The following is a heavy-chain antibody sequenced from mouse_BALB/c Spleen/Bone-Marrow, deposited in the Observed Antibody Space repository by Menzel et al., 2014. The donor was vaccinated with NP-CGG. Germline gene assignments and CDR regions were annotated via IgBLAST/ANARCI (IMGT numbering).Heavy chain of an antibody. CDR3: ARPDYYGYLNY. CDR1: GFDFSRYW. CDR2: INPDSRTI. Sequence: EARRVESGGGLVQPGGSLKLSCAASGFDFSRYWMSWVRQAPGKGLEWIGEINPDSRTINYSPSLKDKFIISRDNAKNSLYLRLNKVRSEDTALYYCARPDYYGYLNYWGQGTPLTVSS. J-gene: IGHJ2*01. V-gene: IGHV4-1*02. D-gene: IGHD1-1*01.